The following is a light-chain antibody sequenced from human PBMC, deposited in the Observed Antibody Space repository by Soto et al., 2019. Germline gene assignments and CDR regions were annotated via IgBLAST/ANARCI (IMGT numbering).Light chain of an antibody. CDR2: GAS. CDR3: QSYNDWPFT. V-gene: IGKV3-15*01. J-gene: IGKJ2*01. CDR1: ESLSTY. Sequence: EIVMTHSPATLPVSPGERVTLSCRASESLSTYLAWYQQKPGQAPRLLIYGASTKATGIPARFSGSGSATDFTLTISSLQSEDFAVYYCQSYNDWPFTFGQGTKLEI.